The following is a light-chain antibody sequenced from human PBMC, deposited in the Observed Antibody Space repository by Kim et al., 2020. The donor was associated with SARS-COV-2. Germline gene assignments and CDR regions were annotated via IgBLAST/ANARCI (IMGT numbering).Light chain of an antibody. CDR1: QSVSSSY. CDR2: GAS. Sequence: SPGERATLSCRASQSVSSSYLAWYQQKPGQAPRRLIYGASSRATGIPDRFSGSGSGTDFTLTISRLEPEDFAVYFCQQYASSPLTFGGGTKVDIK. CDR3: QQYASSPLT. J-gene: IGKJ4*01. V-gene: IGKV3-20*01.